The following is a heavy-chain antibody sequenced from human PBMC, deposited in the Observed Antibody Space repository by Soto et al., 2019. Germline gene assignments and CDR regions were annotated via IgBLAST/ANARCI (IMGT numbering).Heavy chain of an antibody. CDR3: ARAPSAPGDYLDY. V-gene: IGHV1-18*04. Sequence: AAVKVSCKASGYTFTNYGISWVRQAPGQGLEWMGWLSAYNGNTDYAQKVQGRVTITTDTSTTTAYMELRSLRSDDTAVYYCARAPSAPGDYLDYWGQGTLVTVSS. J-gene: IGHJ4*02. CDR2: LSAYNGNT. CDR1: GYTFTNYG.